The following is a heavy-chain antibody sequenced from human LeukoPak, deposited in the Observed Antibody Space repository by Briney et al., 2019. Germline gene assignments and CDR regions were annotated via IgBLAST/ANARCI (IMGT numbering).Heavy chain of an antibody. CDR1: GFTFSSYA. Sequence: GRSLRLSCAASGFTFSSYAMHWVRQAPGKGLEWVAVISYDGSNKYYADSAKGRFTISRDNSKNTLYLQMNSLRAEDTAVYYCARVAAAAGSFDYWGQGTLVTVSS. CDR3: ARVAAAAGSFDY. CDR2: ISYDGSNK. D-gene: IGHD6-13*01. V-gene: IGHV3-30-3*01. J-gene: IGHJ4*02.